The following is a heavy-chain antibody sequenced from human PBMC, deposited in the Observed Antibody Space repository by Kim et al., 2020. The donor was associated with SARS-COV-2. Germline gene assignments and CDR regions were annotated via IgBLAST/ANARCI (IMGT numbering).Heavy chain of an antibody. Sequence: YYAESVKGRFTISRDNVKNSLYLQMNSLRDDDTGVYYCVRGDWKTYGLDVWGQGTTVIVSS. J-gene: IGHJ6*02. V-gene: IGHV3-48*02. CDR3: VRGDWKTYGLDV. D-gene: IGHD1-1*01.